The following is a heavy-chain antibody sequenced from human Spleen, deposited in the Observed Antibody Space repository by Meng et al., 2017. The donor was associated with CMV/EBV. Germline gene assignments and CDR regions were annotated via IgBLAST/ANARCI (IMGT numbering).Heavy chain of an antibody. CDR2: INPNSGGT. D-gene: IGHD6-13*01. CDR3: AKELAASVGRAFVDYYYGMDV. CDR1: GYTFTGYY. Sequence: ASVKVSCKASGYTFTGYYMHWVRQAPGQGLEWMGWINPNSGGTNYAQKFQGRVTMTRDTSISTADMELSRLRSDDTAVYYCAKELAASVGRAFVDYYYGMDVWSQGTTVTVSS. J-gene: IGHJ6*02. V-gene: IGHV1-2*02.